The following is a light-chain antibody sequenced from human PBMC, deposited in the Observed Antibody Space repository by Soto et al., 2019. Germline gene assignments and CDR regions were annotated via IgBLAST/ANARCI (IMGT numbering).Light chain of an antibody. CDR3: QQNRSYPST. CDR2: AAS. V-gene: IGKV1-8*01. J-gene: IGKJ4*01. CDR1: QGISSY. Sequence: AILMTQSPSAFSASTGDRVTITCRASQGISSYLAWYQQKPGKAPKLLIYAASTLQSGVPSRFSGSGSGTDFTLTISSLQAEDFATYYCQQNRSYPSTFGGGTKVDIK.